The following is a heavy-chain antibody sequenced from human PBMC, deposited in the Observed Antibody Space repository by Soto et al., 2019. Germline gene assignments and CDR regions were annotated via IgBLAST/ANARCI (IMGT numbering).Heavy chain of an antibody. J-gene: IGHJ6*02. V-gene: IGHV3-13*01. CDR1: GFTFSSYD. D-gene: IGHD3-10*01. CDR2: IGTAGDT. CDR3: ARGGLLWFGERYYGMDV. Sequence: PGGSLRLSCAASGFTFSSYDMHWVRQATGKGLEWVSAIGTAGDTYYPGSVKGRFTISRENAKNSLYLQMNSLRAGDTAVYYCARGGLLWFGERYYGMDVWGQGTTVTVSS.